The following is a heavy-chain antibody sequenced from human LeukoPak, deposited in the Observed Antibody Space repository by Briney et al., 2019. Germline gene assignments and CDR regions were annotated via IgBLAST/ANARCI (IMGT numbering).Heavy chain of an antibody. V-gene: IGHV3-7*01. CDR2: MKYDGSRI. Sequence: GGSLRLSCAASGFTFSSYWMNWVRQAPGKGLEWVASMKYDGSRIYYVDSVKGRFTISRDNAKNSLYLQMNSLRAEDTAVYYCAREPPRGYCTNGVCLSLPPRFDPWGQGTLVTVSS. CDR1: GFTFSSYW. D-gene: IGHD2-8*01. CDR3: AREPPRGYCTNGVCLSLPPRFDP. J-gene: IGHJ5*02.